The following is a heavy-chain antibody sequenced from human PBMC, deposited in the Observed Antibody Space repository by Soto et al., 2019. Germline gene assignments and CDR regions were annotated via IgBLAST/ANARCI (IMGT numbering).Heavy chain of an antibody. CDR2: IGDSGDDT. J-gene: IGHJ4*02. CDR1: GFTFSSYT. D-gene: IGHD2-2*01. Sequence: GGSLRLSCVAPGFTFSSYTMSWVRQAPGKGLEWVSAIGDSGDDTYYADSVKGRFTISRDTSKNTLYLQMNSLRAEDTAVYYCAKHQLPHWGQGTLVTVPS. V-gene: IGHV3-23*01. CDR3: AKHQLPH.